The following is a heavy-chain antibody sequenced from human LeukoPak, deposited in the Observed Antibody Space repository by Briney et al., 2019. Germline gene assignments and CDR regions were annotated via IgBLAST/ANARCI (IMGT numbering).Heavy chain of an antibody. CDR2: IYDPEST. V-gene: IGHV4-30-4*01. CDR3: AKDPPGYCTTTSCSAAYYLDL. J-gene: IGHJ4*02. CDR1: GGSISSGDYY. D-gene: IGHD2-2*01. Sequence: PSQTLSLTCTVSGGSISSGDYYWTWVRQPPGKGLEWIGYIYDPESTYYNPSLKSRVAISIDTSRNQFSLKLTSVTAADTVVYYCAKDPPGYCTTTSCSAAYYLDLWGQGAQVTVSS.